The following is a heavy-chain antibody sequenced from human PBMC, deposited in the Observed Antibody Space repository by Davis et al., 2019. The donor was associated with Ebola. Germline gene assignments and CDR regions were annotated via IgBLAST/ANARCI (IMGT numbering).Heavy chain of an antibody. CDR1: GGSISSGGYY. V-gene: IGHV4-31*03. J-gene: IGHJ4*02. CDR2: IYNSGNT. CDR3: ARGNSGSYRPPRFDY. Sequence: PSETLSLTCTVSGGSISSGGYYWSWIRQHPGKGLEWIGYIYNSGNTYYKPSFKSRLTISEDTSKHQFSLRLTSVTVADTAVYYCARGNSGSYRPPRFDYWGQGILVTVSS. D-gene: IGHD1-26*01.